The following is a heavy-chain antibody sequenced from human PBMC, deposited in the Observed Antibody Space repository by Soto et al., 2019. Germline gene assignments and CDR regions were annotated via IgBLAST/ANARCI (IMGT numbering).Heavy chain of an antibody. D-gene: IGHD6-13*01. CDR3: AHGAIYTGTWFYFDY. CDR2: IYWSDVK. Sequence: QITLKESGPALVKPTQTLTLTCTFSGFSLSTSGVGVGWIRQPPGKALEGLALIYWSDVKPYSPSLKSRLTIPKDTSKNPVGLTMTNIDPVDTATYYCAHGAIYTGTWFYFDYWGQGTLVTVSS. CDR1: GFSLSTSGVG. J-gene: IGHJ4*02. V-gene: IGHV2-5*01.